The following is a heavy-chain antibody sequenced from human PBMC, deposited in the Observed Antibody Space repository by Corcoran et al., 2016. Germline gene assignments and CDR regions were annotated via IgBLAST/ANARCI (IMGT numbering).Heavy chain of an antibody. CDR3: ARPVDTLMEALGF. Sequence: EVQLVESGGGLVQPGGSLRLSCVASGFTFSSSWMTWVRQAPGKGLEWVANIKQHGSEQYYVDSVEGRFTITRDDAKNSLYLQMNSLRAEDTAVYYCARPVDTLMEALGFWGQGSLVTVFS. J-gene: IGHJ4*02. CDR1: GFTFSSSW. D-gene: IGHD5-18*01. CDR2: IKQHGSEQ. V-gene: IGHV3-7*03.